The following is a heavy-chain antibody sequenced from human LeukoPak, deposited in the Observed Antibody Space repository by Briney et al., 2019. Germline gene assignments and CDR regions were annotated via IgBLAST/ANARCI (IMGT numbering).Heavy chain of an antibody. Sequence: SDTLSLTCTVSGGSISSSSGYWDWIRRPPEKGLEGIGSISNSGSTFYNLSLKSRVTISADTSKYQFSLKMSSVTAADTAVYYCARRGSKYSVNDFRPSIDYWGQGTLVTVSS. V-gene: IGHV4-39*01. D-gene: IGHD5/OR15-5a*01. CDR2: ISNSGST. CDR3: ARRGSKYSVNDFRPSIDY. CDR1: GGSISSSSGY. J-gene: IGHJ4*02.